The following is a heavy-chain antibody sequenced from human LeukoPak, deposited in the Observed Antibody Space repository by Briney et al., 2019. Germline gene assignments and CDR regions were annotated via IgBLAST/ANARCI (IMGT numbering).Heavy chain of an antibody. Sequence: PGGSLRLSCAASGFTFSSYGMHWVRQAPGKGLEWVAFIRYDGNNKYYVDSVEGRFTISRDNSRNTLYLQMNSLRPGDTALYYCAKIGYCSSASCLGDSFEVWGRGTMVTVSS. CDR3: AKIGYCSSASCLGDSFEV. CDR2: IRYDGNNK. V-gene: IGHV3-30*02. J-gene: IGHJ3*01. D-gene: IGHD2-2*01. CDR1: GFTFSSYG.